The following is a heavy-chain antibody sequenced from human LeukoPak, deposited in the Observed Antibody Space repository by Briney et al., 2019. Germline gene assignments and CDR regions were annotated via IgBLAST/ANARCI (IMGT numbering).Heavy chain of an antibody. CDR2: ISWNSGSI. D-gene: IGHD3-22*01. V-gene: IGHV3-9*01. CDR1: GFTFGDYA. J-gene: IGHJ4*02. CDR3: AEDITSYYYDSSGSLFDY. Sequence: QTGGSLRLSCAASGFTFGDYAMHWVRHAPGKGLEWVSGISWNSGSIGYADSVKGRFTISRDNAKNSLYLQMNSLRAEDAALYYCAEDITSYYYDSSGSLFDYWGQGTLVTVSS.